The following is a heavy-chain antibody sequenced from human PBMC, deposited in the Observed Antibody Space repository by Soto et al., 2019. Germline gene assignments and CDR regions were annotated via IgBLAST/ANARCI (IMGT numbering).Heavy chain of an antibody. CDR2: FDPEDGET. Sequence: ASVKVSCKVSGYTLPELSMHWVRQAPGKGLEWMGGFDPEDGETIYAQKFQGRVTMTEDTSTDTAYMELGSLRSEDTAVYYCAKKRITGTTDYYYYGMDVWGQGTTVTVSS. D-gene: IGHD1-7*01. J-gene: IGHJ6*02. V-gene: IGHV1-24*01. CDR1: GYTLPELS. CDR3: AKKRITGTTDYYYYGMDV.